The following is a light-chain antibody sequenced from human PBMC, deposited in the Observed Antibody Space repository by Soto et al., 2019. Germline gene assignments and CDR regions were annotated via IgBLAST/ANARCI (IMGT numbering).Light chain of an antibody. V-gene: IGKV3-20*01. CDR1: ESLITKA. Sequence: EIVLTQSPGTLSLSPGEPATVSCRATESLITKALAWYQQQPGQAPRLLIYGAFTRDGAIPDRFNGSGSGTDFALTISRLELEDSAVYYCQQYCVSPLTFGPGTKVEIK. J-gene: IGKJ3*01. CDR2: GAF. CDR3: QQYCVSPLT.